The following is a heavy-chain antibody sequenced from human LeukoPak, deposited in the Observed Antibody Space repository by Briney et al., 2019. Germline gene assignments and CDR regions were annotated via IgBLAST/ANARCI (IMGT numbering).Heavy chain of an antibody. CDR2: ISSSSSYI. Sequence: PGGSLRLSCAASGFTFSSYWMNWVRQAPGKGLEWVSSISSSSSYIYYADSVKGRFTISRDNAKNSLYLQMNSLRAEDTAVYYCAREDYGGNSIDYWGQGILVTVSS. CDR1: GFTFSSYW. CDR3: AREDYGGNSIDY. D-gene: IGHD4-23*01. J-gene: IGHJ4*02. V-gene: IGHV3-21*01.